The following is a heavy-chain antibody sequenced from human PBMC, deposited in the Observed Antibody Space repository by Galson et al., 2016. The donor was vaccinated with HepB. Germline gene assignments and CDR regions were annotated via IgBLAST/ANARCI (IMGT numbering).Heavy chain of an antibody. D-gene: IGHD4-17*01. Sequence: SLRLSCAASGFTFSDYHMNWIRQGPGKGLEWISYISRSGDSMLYAASVRGRFSISRDNAKKSLYLQMTNLSAEDTAVYYCARDLPDDSVEYVDVFDLWGQGTMVTVSS. V-gene: IGHV3-11*01. CDR2: ISRSGDSM. CDR3: ARDLPDDSVEYVDVFDL. CDR1: GFTFSDYH. J-gene: IGHJ3*01.